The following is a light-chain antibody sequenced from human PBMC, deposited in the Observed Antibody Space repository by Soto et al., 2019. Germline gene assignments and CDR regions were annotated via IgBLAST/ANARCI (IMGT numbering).Light chain of an antibody. J-gene: IGKJ5*01. V-gene: IGKV3-11*01. Sequence: EIVFTQSPATLSLSPGERATLSCRASQSVSSYLAWYQQKPGQAPRLLIYDASNRATGIPARFSGSGSGTDFTLTISSLEPEDFAVYYCHQRSNWPPITFGQGTRLEI. CDR2: DAS. CDR3: HQRSNWPPIT. CDR1: QSVSSY.